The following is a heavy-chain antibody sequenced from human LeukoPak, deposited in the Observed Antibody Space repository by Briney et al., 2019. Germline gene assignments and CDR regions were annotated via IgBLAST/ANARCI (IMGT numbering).Heavy chain of an antibody. CDR2: ISSSGSTI. CDR3: AREQWLELYYYYGMDV. Sequence: GGSLRLSCAASGFTFSSYEMNWVRQAPGKGLEWVSYISSSGSTIYYADSVKGRFTISRDNAKNSLYLHMNSLRAEDTAVYYCAREQWLELYYYYGMDVWGQGTTVTVSS. CDR1: GFTFSSYE. D-gene: IGHD6-19*01. J-gene: IGHJ6*02. V-gene: IGHV3-48*03.